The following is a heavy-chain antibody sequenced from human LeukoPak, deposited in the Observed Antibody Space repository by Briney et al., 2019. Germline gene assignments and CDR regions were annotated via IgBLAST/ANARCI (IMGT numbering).Heavy chain of an antibody. CDR2: INSDGSST. J-gene: IGHJ3*02. CDR1: GFTFSSYW. D-gene: IGHD2-8*01. CDR3: ARDSDFVPTSDAFDI. Sequence: GGSLRLSCAASGFTFSSYWMHWVRQAPGKGLVWVSRINSDGSSTRYADSVKGRFTISRDNAKNTLYLQMNSLRAEDTAAYYCARDSDFVPTSDAFDIWGQGTMVTVSS. V-gene: IGHV3-74*01.